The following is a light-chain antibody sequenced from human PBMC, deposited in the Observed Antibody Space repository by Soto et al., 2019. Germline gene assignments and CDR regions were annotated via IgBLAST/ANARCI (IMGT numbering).Light chain of an antibody. J-gene: IGKJ4*01. CDR3: QQYGTSQVT. CDR2: GAS. CDR1: QSVSSSY. V-gene: IGKV3-20*01. Sequence: EIVLTQAPGTLSLSPGDRATLSCRASQSVSSSYLAWYQQKPGQAPRLLIYGASSRATGIPDRFSGSGSGTDFTLTISRLEPEDFAVYHCQQYGTSQVTFGGGTKVE.